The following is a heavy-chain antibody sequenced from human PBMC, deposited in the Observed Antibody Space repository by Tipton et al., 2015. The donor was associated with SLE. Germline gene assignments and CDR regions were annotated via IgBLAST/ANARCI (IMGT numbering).Heavy chain of an antibody. D-gene: IGHD1-26*01. CDR3: ARDGGVVGATDYYYGMDV. Sequence: TLSLTCAVSGYSISSGYYWGWIRQPPGKGLEWIGSIYHSGSTYYNPSLKSRVIISVDTSKNQFSLKLSSVTAADTAVYYCARDGGVVGATDYYYGMDVWGQGTTVTVSS. CDR1: GYSISSGYY. J-gene: IGHJ6*02. CDR2: IYHSGST. V-gene: IGHV4-38-2*02.